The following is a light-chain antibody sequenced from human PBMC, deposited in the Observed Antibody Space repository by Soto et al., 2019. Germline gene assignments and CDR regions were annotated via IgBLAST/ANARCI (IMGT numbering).Light chain of an antibody. Sequence: LKQSPATLSLKQGERATLSCRASQSVSSYLAWYQQKPGQAPRLLIYDASNRATGIPARFSGSGSGTDFTLTISSLEPEDFAVYYCQQRSNWPPITFGQGTLLAI. CDR2: DAS. V-gene: IGKV3-11*01. J-gene: IGKJ5*01. CDR1: QSVSSY. CDR3: QQRSNWPPIT.